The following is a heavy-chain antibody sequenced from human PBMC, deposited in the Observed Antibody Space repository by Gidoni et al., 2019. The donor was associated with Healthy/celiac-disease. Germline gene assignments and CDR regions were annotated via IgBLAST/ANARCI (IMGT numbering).Heavy chain of an antibody. CDR3: ASQMYYYGMDV. J-gene: IGHJ6*02. V-gene: IGHV3-21*01. Sequence: EVQLVESGGGLVKPGGSLRLSCAASGFTFSSYSMNWVRQAPGKGLECVSSIRSSSSYIYYADSVKGRFTISRDNAKNSLYLQMNSLRAEDTAVYYCASQMYYYGMDVWGQGTTVTVSS. CDR2: IRSSSSYI. CDR1: GFTFSSYS.